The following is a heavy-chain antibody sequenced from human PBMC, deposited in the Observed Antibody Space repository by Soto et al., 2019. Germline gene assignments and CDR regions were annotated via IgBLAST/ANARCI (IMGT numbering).Heavy chain of an antibody. CDR3: ASRLYVNTVATSADY. D-gene: IGHD4-17*01. Sequence: VQLVQSGAEVKKPGASVKVSCKASGGTFSSYSINLVRQAPVQGFEGVGGIIPLFGTANYAQKFQGRVTITAEKSTGTAYMEMSSLRSEDTAVYYCASRLYVNTVATSADYWGHGTLVTVSS. CDR2: IIPLFGTA. J-gene: IGHJ4*01. CDR1: GGTFSSYS. V-gene: IGHV1-69*06.